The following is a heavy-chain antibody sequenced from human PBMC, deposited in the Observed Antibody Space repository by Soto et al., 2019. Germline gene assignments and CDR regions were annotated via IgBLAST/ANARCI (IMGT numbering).Heavy chain of an antibody. CDR3: AKDLSLQVSPY. CDR1: GFTFSSYA. CDR2: ISGSGGST. D-gene: IGHD4-4*01. J-gene: IGHJ4*02. V-gene: IGHV3-23*01. Sequence: GGSLRLPCPPSGFTFSSYAISWSPQATGKGLEWVSAISGSGGSTYYADSVKGRFTISRDNSKNTLYLQMNSLRAEDTDVYYCAKDLSLQVSPYWGQGTLVTVSS.